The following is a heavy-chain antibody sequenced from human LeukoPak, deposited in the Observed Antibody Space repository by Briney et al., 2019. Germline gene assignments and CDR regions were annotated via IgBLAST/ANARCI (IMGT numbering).Heavy chain of an antibody. J-gene: IGHJ4*02. CDR2: ISSSGSTI. CDR3: AREGKTQNYDILTGYYTQYFGY. CDR1: GFTLSSYE. V-gene: IGHV3-48*03. Sequence: GGSLRLSCAASGFTLSSYEMNWVRQAPGKGLEWVSYISSSGSTIYYADSVKGRFTISRDNAKKSLYLQMNSLRADDTAVYYCAREGKTQNYDILTGYYTQYFGYWGQGTLVTVSS. D-gene: IGHD3-9*01.